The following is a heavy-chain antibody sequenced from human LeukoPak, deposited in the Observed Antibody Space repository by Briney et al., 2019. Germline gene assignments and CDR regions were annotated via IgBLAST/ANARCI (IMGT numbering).Heavy chain of an antibody. Sequence: GGSLRLSCAASGFTFDDYGMSWVRQAPGKGLEWVSGINWNGGSTGYADSVKGRFTISRDNAKNSLYLQMNSLRAEDTALYYCARSSTYSYGLVWYFDLWGRGTLVTVSS. D-gene: IGHD5-18*01. V-gene: IGHV3-20*04. CDR2: INWNGGST. CDR3: ARSSTYSYGLVWYFDL. J-gene: IGHJ2*01. CDR1: GFTFDDYG.